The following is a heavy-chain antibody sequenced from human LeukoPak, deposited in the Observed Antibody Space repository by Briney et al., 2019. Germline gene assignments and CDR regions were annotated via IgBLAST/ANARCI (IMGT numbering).Heavy chain of an antibody. D-gene: IGHD2-2*01. J-gene: IGHJ3*02. CDR2: IYYSGST. Sequence: PSETLSLTSTVSGGSINNYYWNWIRQPPGMGLEWNGYIYYSGSTNYNPSLKSRVTISLDTSNNQFSLNLSSVTAADTAVYYCARATLSTRTAFDIWGQGTMVTVSP. V-gene: IGHV4-59*01. CDR1: GGSINNYY. CDR3: ARATLSTRTAFDI.